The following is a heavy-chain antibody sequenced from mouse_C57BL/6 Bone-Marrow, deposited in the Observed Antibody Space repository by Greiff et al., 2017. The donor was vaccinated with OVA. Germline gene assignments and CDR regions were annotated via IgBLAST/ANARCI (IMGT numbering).Heavy chain of an antibody. D-gene: IGHD1-1*01. J-gene: IGHJ2*01. V-gene: IGHV14-4*01. Sequence: EVQRVESGAELVRPGASVKLSCTASGFNIKDDYMHWVKQRPEQGLEWIGWIDPENGDTEYASKFQGKATITADTSSNTAYLQLSSLTSEDTAVYYCTTPLLRYSYYFDYWGQGTTLTVSS. CDR1: GFNIKDDY. CDR3: TTPLLRYSYYFDY. CDR2: IDPENGDT.